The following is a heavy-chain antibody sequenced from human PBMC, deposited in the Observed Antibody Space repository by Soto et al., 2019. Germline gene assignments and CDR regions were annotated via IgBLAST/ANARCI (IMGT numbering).Heavy chain of an antibody. Sequence: QVTLKESGPVLVKPTETLTLTCTVSGFSLNNTRLGVSWIRQPPGKALQWLAHIFSNDEKSYRTSLKSRLTISKDTSKSHVVLTMTNMDPVDTATYYCARIQEMYSSSWYYFDYWGQGTLVTVSS. D-gene: IGHD6-13*01. CDR3: ARIQEMYSSSWYYFDY. V-gene: IGHV2-26*01. CDR2: IFSNDEK. J-gene: IGHJ4*02. CDR1: GFSLNNTRLG.